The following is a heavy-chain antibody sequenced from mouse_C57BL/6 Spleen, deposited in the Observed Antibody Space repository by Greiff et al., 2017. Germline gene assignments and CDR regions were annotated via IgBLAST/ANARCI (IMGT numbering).Heavy chain of an antibody. CDR1: GYTFTSYW. V-gene: IGHV1-52*01. Sequence: QVQLKQPGAELVRPGSSVKLSCKASGYTFTSYWMHWVKQRPIQGLEWIGNIDPSDSETQYNQKFKDKATLTVDKSSSTAYMQLSSLTSEDSAVYCCARETAVVEYHFDYWGQGTTLTVSS. D-gene: IGHD1-1*01. J-gene: IGHJ2*01. CDR2: IDPSDSET. CDR3: ARETAVVEYHFDY.